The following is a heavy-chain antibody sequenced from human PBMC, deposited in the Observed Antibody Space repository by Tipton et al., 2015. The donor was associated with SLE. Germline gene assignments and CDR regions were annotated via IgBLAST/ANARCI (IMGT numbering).Heavy chain of an antibody. D-gene: IGHD2/OR15-2a*01. CDR1: GFTSSSYA. V-gene: IGHV3-23*01. Sequence: SLRLSCAASGFTSSSYAMTWVRQAPGKGLEWVSTISGSGGSTYYADSVRGRFTISRDNSKNTLYLQMNSLRAEDTAIYYCAKGSTSSYFDYWGQGTLVTVSS. CDR2: ISGSGGST. J-gene: IGHJ4*02. CDR3: AKGSTSSYFDY.